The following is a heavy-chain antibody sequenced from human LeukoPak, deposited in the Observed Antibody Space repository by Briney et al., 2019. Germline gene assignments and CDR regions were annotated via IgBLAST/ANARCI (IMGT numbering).Heavy chain of an antibody. CDR3: ARAKVPAAGVKTCSAP. D-gene: IGHD2-2*01. CDR1: GWSFNDYY. V-gene: IGHV4-34*01. CDR2: INARGDT. J-gene: IGHJ5*02. Sequence: PSETLSLTCAVYGWSFNDYYWNWIRQPPGKGLEWIGEINARGDTNYNPSLKSRVTISVDTSKKQFSLRLTSMIAADTALYYCARAKVPAAGVKTCSAPWAQETLVT.